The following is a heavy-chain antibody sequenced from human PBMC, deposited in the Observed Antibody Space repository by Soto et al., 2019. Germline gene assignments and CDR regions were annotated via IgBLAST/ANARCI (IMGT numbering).Heavy chain of an antibody. D-gene: IGHD1-7*01. J-gene: IGHJ6*02. CDR2: ICSSGIT. CDR1: GGSIRSAGHY. CDR3: TRVALRRLNYNGVDL. Sequence: SETLSLTCTASGGSIRSAGHYWSRVRPPAGKGLEWVGRICSSGITRYNPSLNSRVTMSVATSKNQFSLKLGSVTAADTAVYYCTRVALRRLNYNGVDLWGQGATVTVSS. V-gene: IGHV4-61*02.